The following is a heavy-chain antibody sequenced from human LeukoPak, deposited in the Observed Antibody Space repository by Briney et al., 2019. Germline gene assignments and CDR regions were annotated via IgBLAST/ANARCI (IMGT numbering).Heavy chain of an antibody. CDR3: ARDLGIAAAGAFDY. D-gene: IGHD6-13*01. CDR2: IYSGGST. CDR1: GFTVSSNY. J-gene: IGHJ4*02. V-gene: IGHV3-66*02. Sequence: GGSLRLSRAASGFTVSSNYMSWVRQAPGKGLEWVSVIYSGGSTYYADSVKGRFTISRDNSKNTLYLQMNSLRAEDTAVYYCARDLGIAAAGAFDYWGQGTLVTVSS.